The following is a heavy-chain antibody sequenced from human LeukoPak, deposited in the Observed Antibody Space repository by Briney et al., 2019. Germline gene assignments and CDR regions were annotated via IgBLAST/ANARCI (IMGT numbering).Heavy chain of an antibody. CDR3: AKEQVYYDSSGYPYNWFDP. CDR2: IWYDGSNK. D-gene: IGHD3-22*01. J-gene: IGHJ5*02. CDR1: GFTFSSYG. Sequence: GGSLRLSCAASGFTFSSYGMHWVRQAPGKGLEWVAVIWYDGSNKYYADSVKGRFTISRDNSKNTLYLQMNSLRAEDTAVYYCAKEQVYYDSSGYPYNWFDPWGQGTLVTVSS. V-gene: IGHV3-33*06.